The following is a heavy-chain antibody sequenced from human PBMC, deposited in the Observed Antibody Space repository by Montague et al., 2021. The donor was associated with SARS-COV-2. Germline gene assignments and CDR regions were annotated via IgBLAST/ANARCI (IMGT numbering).Heavy chain of an antibody. CDR2: IDWDNDK. J-gene: IGHJ4*02. D-gene: IGHD1-26*01. CDR3: VHRHPPEAGGSYYYFDY. Sequence: PALVKPTQTLTLTCTFSGFPLSTSGMSVTWIRQPPGKALEWLARIDWDNDKYYSTSLKTRLTISKDTSKNQVVLTVTNVDPFDTATYYCVHRHPPEAGGSYYYFDYWGQGTLVTVSS. V-gene: IGHV2-70*12. CDR1: GFPLSTSGMS.